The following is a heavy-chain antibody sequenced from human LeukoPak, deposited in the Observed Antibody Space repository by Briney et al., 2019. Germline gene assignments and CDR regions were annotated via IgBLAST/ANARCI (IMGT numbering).Heavy chain of an antibody. D-gene: IGHD6-6*01. CDR2: ISGSGGST. CDR1: GFTFSSYA. Sequence: GGSLRLSCAASGFTFSSYAMSWVRQAPGKGLEWVSAISGSGGSTYYADSVKGRFTISRDNSKNTGYLQLNSLGAEDTAVYYCAKGSRSNGYYIDYWGQGTLVTVSS. V-gene: IGHV3-23*01. J-gene: IGHJ4*02. CDR3: AKGSRSNGYYIDY.